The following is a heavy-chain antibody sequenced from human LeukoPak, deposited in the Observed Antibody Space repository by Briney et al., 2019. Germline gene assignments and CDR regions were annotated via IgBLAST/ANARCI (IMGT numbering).Heavy chain of an antibody. Sequence: SETLSLTCAVYGGSFSGYYWSWIRQPPGKGLEWIGEINHSGSTNYNPSLKSRVTISVDTSKIQFSLKLSSVTAADTAVYYCARRLWFGELFRKEHDYWGQGTLVTVSS. CDR3: ARRLWFGELFRKEHDY. CDR2: INHSGST. V-gene: IGHV4-34*01. D-gene: IGHD3-10*01. J-gene: IGHJ4*02. CDR1: GGSFSGYY.